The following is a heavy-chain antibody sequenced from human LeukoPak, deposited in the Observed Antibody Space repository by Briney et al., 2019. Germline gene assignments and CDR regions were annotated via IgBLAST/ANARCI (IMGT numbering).Heavy chain of an antibody. V-gene: IGHV4-4*07. CDR3: ARGIIAARHYYYMDV. Sequence: SETLSLTCTVSGGSISSYYWSWIRQPAGKGLEWIGRIYTSGSTNYNPSLKSRVTMSVDTSKNQFSLKLSSVTAADTAVYYCARGIIAARHYYYMDVWGKGTTVTVSS. J-gene: IGHJ6*03. D-gene: IGHD6-6*01. CDR1: GGSISSYY. CDR2: IYTSGST.